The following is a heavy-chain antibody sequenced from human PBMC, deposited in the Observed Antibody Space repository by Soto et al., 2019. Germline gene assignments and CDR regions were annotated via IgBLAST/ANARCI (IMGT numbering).Heavy chain of an antibody. V-gene: IGHV3-30*18. CDR3: AKDLCSGGSCFFDY. CDR2: ISYDGSNK. J-gene: IGHJ4*02. Sequence: VQLVESGGGVVQPGRSLRLSCAASGFTFSSYGMHWVRQAPGKGLEWVAVISYDGSNKYYADSVKGRFTISRDNSKNTLYLQMNSLRAEDTAVYYCAKDLCSGGSCFFDYWGQGTLVTVSS. D-gene: IGHD2-15*01. CDR1: GFTFSSYG.